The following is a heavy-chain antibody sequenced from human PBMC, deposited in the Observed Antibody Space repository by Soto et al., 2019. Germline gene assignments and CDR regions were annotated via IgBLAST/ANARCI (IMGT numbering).Heavy chain of an antibody. Sequence: GESLKISCEGSGYKFATYWIAWVRQMPARGLEWMGIIYPGKSKTKYSPSFQGLGTISADTSLNTAYLQWDSLRASDTAIYYWARGFTCSVGRFDPWGQGTVVTVSS. CDR3: ARGFTCSVGRFDP. CDR1: GYKFATYW. CDR2: IYPGKSKT. J-gene: IGHJ5*02. D-gene: IGHD2-21*01. V-gene: IGHV5-51*01.